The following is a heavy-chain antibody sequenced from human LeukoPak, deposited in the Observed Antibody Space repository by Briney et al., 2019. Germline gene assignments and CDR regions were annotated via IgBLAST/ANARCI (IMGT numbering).Heavy chain of an antibody. CDR1: GFTFNTYS. Sequence: GGSLRLSCEASGFTFNTYSMNWARKAPGKGLEWVSSIDSSGGYMFYADSVKGRFTISRDNAKNSLYLQMNSLRAEDTAVYYCATRYCSSTICYAFDYWGQGTLVTVSS. J-gene: IGHJ4*02. V-gene: IGHV3-21*01. CDR3: ATRYCSSTICYAFDY. CDR2: IDSSGGYM. D-gene: IGHD2-2*01.